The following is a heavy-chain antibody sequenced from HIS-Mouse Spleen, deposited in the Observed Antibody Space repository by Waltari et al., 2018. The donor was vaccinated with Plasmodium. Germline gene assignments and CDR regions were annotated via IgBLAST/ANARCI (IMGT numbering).Heavy chain of an antibody. Sequence: EVQLVESGGGLVKPGGSLRLSCAASGFTFSNAWMSWVRQAPGKGLEWVANIKQDGSEKYYVDSVKGRVTISRDNAKNSLYLQMNSLRAEDTAVYYCASSWYWYFDLWGRGTLVTVSS. CDR3: ASSWYWYFDL. J-gene: IGHJ2*01. CDR2: IKQDGSEK. CDR1: GFTFSNAW. V-gene: IGHV3-7*01. D-gene: IGHD6-13*01.